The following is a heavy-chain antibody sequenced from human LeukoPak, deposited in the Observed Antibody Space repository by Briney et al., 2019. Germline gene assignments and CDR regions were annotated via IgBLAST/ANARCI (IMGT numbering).Heavy chain of an antibody. Sequence: ASVKVSCKASGYTFTNYTINWVRLAPGQGLEWMGWISAYNGNTNYAQKLQGRVTMTTDTSTSTAYMELRSLRSDDTAVYYCARDRWDLEYGDYVGIDYWGQGTLVTVSS. CDR3: ARDRWDLEYGDYVGIDY. J-gene: IGHJ4*02. V-gene: IGHV1-18*01. CDR1: GYTFTNYT. D-gene: IGHD4-17*01. CDR2: ISAYNGNT.